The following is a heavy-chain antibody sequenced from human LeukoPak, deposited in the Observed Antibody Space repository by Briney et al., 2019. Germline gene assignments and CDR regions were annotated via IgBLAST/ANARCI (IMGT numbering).Heavy chain of an antibody. CDR1: GFTFSSYG. V-gene: IGHV3-23*01. CDR3: VKVSTYNMDV. J-gene: IGHJ6*03. Sequence: TGGSLRLSCAASGFTFSSYGMSWVRQAPGKGLEWVSAISGSGGSTYYAHSVKGRVIISRDNSKNALYLQMNSLRAGDTAVYYCVKVSTYNMDVWGKGTTVTISS. CDR2: ISGSGGST.